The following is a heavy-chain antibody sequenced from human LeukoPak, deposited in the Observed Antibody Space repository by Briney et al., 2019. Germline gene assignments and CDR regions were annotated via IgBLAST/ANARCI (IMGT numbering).Heavy chain of an antibody. CDR3: ARIGCSGGSCYSMGY. D-gene: IGHD2-15*01. V-gene: IGHV1-69*06. CDR1: GGTFSSYA. Sequence: ASVKVSCKASGGTFSSYAISWVRQAPGQGLEWMGGIIPIFGTANYAQKFQGRVTITADKSTSTAYMELSSLRSEDTAVYYCARIGCSGGSCYSMGYWGQGTLVTVSS. CDR2: IIPIFGTA. J-gene: IGHJ4*02.